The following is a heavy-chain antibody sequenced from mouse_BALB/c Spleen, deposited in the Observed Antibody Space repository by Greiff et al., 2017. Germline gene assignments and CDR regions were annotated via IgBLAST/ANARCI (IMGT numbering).Heavy chain of an antibody. J-gene: IGHJ3*01. Sequence: VHLVESGAELMKPGASVKISCKATGYTFSSYWIEWVKQRPGHGLEWIGEILPGSGSTNYNEKFKGKATFTADTSSNTAYMQLSSLTSEDSAVYYCARMRRDGYDGFAYWGQGTLVTVSA. D-gene: IGHD2-2*01. CDR3: ARMRRDGYDGFAY. V-gene: IGHV1-9*01. CDR1: GYTFSSYW. CDR2: ILPGSGST.